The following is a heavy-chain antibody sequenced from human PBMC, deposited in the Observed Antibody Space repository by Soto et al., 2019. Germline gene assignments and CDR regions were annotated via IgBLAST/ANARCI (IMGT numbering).Heavy chain of an antibody. CDR2: IFTDGTT. J-gene: IGHJ4*02. CDR3: HGYGY. CDR1: GFTFSSYA. D-gene: IGHD2-15*01. V-gene: IGHV3-53*01. Sequence: GGSLRLSCAASGFTFSSYAMSWVRQAPGKGLDWVSVIFTDGTTYYTDSVRGRFIISRDISKNTVDLQMTGLRAEDTAVYYCHGYGYWGQGTLVTVSS.